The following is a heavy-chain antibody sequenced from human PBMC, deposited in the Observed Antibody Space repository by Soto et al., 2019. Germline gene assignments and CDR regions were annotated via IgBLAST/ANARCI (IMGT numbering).Heavy chain of an antibody. CDR3: ASSNAGIAARPYYYYYMYV. J-gene: IGHJ6*03. V-gene: IGHV1-18*01. CDR2: ISAYNGNT. D-gene: IGHD6-6*01. Sequence: GASVKVSCKASGYTFTSYVISWVRQAPGQGLEWMGWISAYNGNTNYAQKLQGRVTMTTDTSTSTAYMELRSLRSDDTAVYYCASSNAGIAARPYYYYYMYVWGKGTTVTVSS. CDR1: GYTFTSYV.